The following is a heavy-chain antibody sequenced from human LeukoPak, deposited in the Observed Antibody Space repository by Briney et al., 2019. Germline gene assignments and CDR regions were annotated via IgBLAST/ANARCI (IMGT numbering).Heavy chain of an antibody. Sequence: SVKVSCKASGGTFSSYAISWVRQAPGQGLEWMGRIIPILGIANYAQKFQGRVTITADKSTSTAYMELSSLRSEDTAVYYCARGVYSSGWGLRRNSGLDYWGQGTLVTVSS. J-gene: IGHJ4*02. CDR1: GGTFSSYA. CDR2: IIPILGIA. CDR3: ARGVYSSGWGLRRNSGLDY. D-gene: IGHD6-19*01. V-gene: IGHV1-69*04.